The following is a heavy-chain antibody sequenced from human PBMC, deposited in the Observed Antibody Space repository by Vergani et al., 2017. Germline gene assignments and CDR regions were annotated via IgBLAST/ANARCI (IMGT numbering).Heavy chain of an antibody. CDR3: ARVNTETNGHLYYYYYMDV. CDR2: IDHTGRP. V-gene: IGHV4-34*10. D-gene: IGHD4-11*01. J-gene: IGHJ6*03. Sequence: QVQLQESGPGLVKPSETLSLTCVVNGGSFTSYHWTWIRQYPGEGLEWVGDIDHTGRPDYNPSLKSRLTMSVDKSRNQFSLTLNSVTATDTAIYFCARVNTETNGHLYYYYYMDVWGQGTAVTVS. CDR1: GGSFTSYH.